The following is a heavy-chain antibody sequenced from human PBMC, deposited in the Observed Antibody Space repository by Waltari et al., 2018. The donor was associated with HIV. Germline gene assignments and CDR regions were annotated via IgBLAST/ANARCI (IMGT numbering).Heavy chain of an antibody. CDR2: VIPIFGTA. D-gene: IGHD3-22*01. CDR1: GGTFSSYA. J-gene: IGHJ1*01. CDR3: ASGGYYYDSSGYYTTAEYFQH. V-gene: IGHV1-69*12. Sequence: QVQLVQSGAEVKKPGSSVKVSCKASGGTFSSYAISGVRQAPGQGLEGMGGVIPIFGTANYAQKFQGRVTITADESTSTAYMELSSLRSEDTAVYYCASGGYYYDSSGYYTTAEYFQHWGQGTLVTVSS.